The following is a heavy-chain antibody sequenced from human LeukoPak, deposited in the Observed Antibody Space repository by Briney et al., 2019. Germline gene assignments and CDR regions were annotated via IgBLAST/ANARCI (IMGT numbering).Heavy chain of an antibody. CDR1: GYTFTDYY. Sequence: ASVKVSCKASGYTFTDYYMHWVRQAPGQGLEWMGWINPNTGGTNYAQKFQGRVTMTRATSISTAYMELSRLRSDDTAVYYCATLGYCSGGSCHGYYYYYYMDVWGKGTTVTIS. D-gene: IGHD2-15*01. V-gene: IGHV1-2*02. CDR2: INPNTGGT. CDR3: ATLGYCSGGSCHGYYYYYYMDV. J-gene: IGHJ6*03.